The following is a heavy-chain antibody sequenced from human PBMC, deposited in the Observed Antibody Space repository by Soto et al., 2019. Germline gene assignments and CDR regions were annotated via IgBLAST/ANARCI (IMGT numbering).Heavy chain of an antibody. V-gene: IGHV3-72*01. D-gene: IGHD3-10*01. CDR3: ARRPGSGRSVDY. CDR2: IRDKANSYTT. J-gene: IGHJ4*02. Sequence: EVQLVESGGGLVQPGGSPRLSCAASGFTFSDHYMDWVRQAPGKGLEWVGLIRDKANSYTTEYAASVRGRFTISGDESKSSVYLQMNSLKTEDTAVYYCARRPGSGRSVDYWGQGTLVTVSS. CDR1: GFTFSDHY.